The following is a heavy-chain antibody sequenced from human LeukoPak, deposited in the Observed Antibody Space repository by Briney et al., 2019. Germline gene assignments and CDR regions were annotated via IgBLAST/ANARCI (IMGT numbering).Heavy chain of an antibody. V-gene: IGHV4-61*01. CDR2: IYYSGST. J-gene: IGHJ5*02. D-gene: IGHD2-21*02. CDR3: AREVTSGWHNRKYNWFDP. Sequence: SETLSLTCTVSSGSISTSNYYWGWVRQPPGKGLEWIGYIYYSGSTNYNPSLKSRVTISVDTSKNQFSLKLSSVTAADTAVYYCAREVTSGWHNRKYNWFDPWGQGTLVTVSS. CDR1: SGSISTSNYY.